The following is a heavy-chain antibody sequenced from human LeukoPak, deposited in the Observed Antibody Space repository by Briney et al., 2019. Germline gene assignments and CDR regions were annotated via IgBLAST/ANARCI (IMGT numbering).Heavy chain of an antibody. CDR1: GFSLSTSGMR. CDR2: IDWDDDK. J-gene: IGHJ4*02. CDR3: ARLNSGTYLDY. D-gene: IGHD1-26*01. Sequence: SGPTLVNPTQTPALTCTFSGFSLSTSGMRVSWIRQPSGKALEWLARIDWDDDKFYSTSLKTRLTISKDTSKNQVVLTMTNMDPVDTATYYCARLNSGTYLDYWGQGTLVTVSS. V-gene: IGHV2-70*04.